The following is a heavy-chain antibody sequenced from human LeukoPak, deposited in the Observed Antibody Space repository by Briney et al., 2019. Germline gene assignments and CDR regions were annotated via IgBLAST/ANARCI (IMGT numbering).Heavy chain of an antibody. J-gene: IGHJ4*02. CDR2: INSDGSST. Sequence: PGGSLRLSCAASGFTFSSYWMHWVRQAPGKGLMWVSRINSDGSSTSYADSVKGRFTISRDNAKNTLYLQMNSLRAEDTAVYYCARVAWAENYFDYWGQGTLVTVSS. V-gene: IGHV3-74*01. D-gene: IGHD1-26*01. CDR3: ARVAWAENYFDY. CDR1: GFTFSSYW.